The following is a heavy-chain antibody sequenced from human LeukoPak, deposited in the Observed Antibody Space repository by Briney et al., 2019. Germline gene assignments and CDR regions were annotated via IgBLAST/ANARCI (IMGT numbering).Heavy chain of an antibody. V-gene: IGHV3-33*01. CDR1: GFTFSSYG. CDR2: IWYDGSNK. Sequence: GGSLRLSCAASGFTFSSYGMPWVRQAPGKGLEWVAVIWYDGSNKYYADSVKGRFTISRDNSKNTLYLQMNSLRAEDTAVYYCARDRATVTNLCDYWGQGTLVTVSS. J-gene: IGHJ4*02. CDR3: ARDRATVTNLCDY. D-gene: IGHD4-17*01.